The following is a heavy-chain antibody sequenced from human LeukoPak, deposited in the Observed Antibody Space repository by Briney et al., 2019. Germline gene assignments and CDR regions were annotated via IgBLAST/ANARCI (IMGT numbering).Heavy chain of an antibody. D-gene: IGHD3-3*01. J-gene: IGHJ6*03. Sequence: GGSLRLSCAASGFTFDDYGMSWVRQAPGKGLEWVSGINWNGGSTGYADSVKGRFTISRDNAKNSLYLQMNSLRAEDTALYYCARESRITIFVVVTDLYYYYMDVWGKGTTVTVSS. CDR3: ARESRITIFVVVTDLYYYYMDV. CDR2: INWNGGST. CDR1: GFTFDDYG. V-gene: IGHV3-20*04.